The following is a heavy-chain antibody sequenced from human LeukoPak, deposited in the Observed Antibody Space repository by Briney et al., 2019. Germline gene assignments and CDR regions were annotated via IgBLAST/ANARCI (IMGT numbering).Heavy chain of an antibody. J-gene: IGHJ6*03. CDR2: IYYSGSA. D-gene: IGHD3-16*01. Sequence: PSETLSLTCTVSGGSISSSSYYWGWIRQPPGKGLEWIGSIYYSGSAYYNPSLKSRVTISVDTSKNQFSLKLSSVTAADTAVYYCARQTNGGDYYYYYYMDVWGKGTTVTISS. CDR3: ARQTNGGDYYYYYYMDV. V-gene: IGHV4-39*01. CDR1: GGSISSSSYY.